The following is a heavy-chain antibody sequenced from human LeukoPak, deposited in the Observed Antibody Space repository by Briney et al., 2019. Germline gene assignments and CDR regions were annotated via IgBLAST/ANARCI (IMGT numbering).Heavy chain of an antibody. CDR3: AREAYCGGDCYSGFDY. V-gene: IGHV4-59*01. Sequence: SETLSRTCTVSGGSIRSYHWSWMRQPPGKRLEWMGYIYDSGSTNYNPSLKSRVTISIHTSKNQFSLKLSSVTAADTAVYYCAREAYCGGDCYSGFDYWGQGTLVTVSS. J-gene: IGHJ4*02. CDR2: IYDSGST. D-gene: IGHD2-21*02. CDR1: GGSIRSYH.